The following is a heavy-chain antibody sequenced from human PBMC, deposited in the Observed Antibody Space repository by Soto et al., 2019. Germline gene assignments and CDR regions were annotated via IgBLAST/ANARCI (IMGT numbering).Heavy chain of an antibody. CDR2: ISAYNGNT. J-gene: IGHJ4*02. V-gene: IGHV1-18*01. D-gene: IGHD3-3*01. CDR3: ARVGVDFFGVVTFFDY. Sequence: ASVKVSCKASGYTFTSYGISWVRQAPGQGLEWMGWISAYNGNTNYAQKLQGRVTMTTDTSTSTAYMELRSLRSDDTAVYYCARVGVDFFGVVTFFDYWGQGTLVTVSS. CDR1: GYTFTSYG.